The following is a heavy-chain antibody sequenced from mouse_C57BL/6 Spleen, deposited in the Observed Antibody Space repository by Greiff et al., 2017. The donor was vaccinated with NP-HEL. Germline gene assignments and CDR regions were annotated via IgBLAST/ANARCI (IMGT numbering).Heavy chain of an antibody. D-gene: IGHD1-1*01. CDR1: GYTFTSYW. V-gene: IGHV1-55*01. CDR2: IYPGSGST. J-gene: IGHJ3*01. CDR3: AYYYGSPWFAY. Sequence: QVQLQQPGAELVKPGASVKMSCKASGYTFTSYWITWVKQRPAQGLEWIGDIYPGSGSTNYNEKFKSKATLTVDTSASIAYVQLSSLTSEDSAVYYCAYYYGSPWFAYWGQGTLVTVSA.